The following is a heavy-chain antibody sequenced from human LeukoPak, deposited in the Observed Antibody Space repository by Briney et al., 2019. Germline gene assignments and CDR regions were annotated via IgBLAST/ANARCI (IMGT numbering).Heavy chain of an antibody. CDR3: ARMNGDYGFRNYFYYGLDV. CDR2: MYYGGST. V-gene: IGHV4-59*08. CDR1: GASISGYY. J-gene: IGHJ6*02. Sequence: SETLSLTCSVSGASISGYYWNWIRQTPGKGLEWIGYMYYGGSTNYNPCFKSRVTMSGDTSKNELSLKLSSVTAADTAVYNCARMNGDYGFRNYFYYGLDVWGQGTTVTVSS. D-gene: IGHD4-17*01.